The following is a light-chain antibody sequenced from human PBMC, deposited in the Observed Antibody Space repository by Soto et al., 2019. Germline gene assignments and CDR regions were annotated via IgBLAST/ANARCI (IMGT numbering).Light chain of an antibody. V-gene: IGKV4-1*01. CDR1: QSVLYSSNNKNY. CDR2: WAS. Sequence: DIVMTQSPDSLAVSLGERDTINCKSSQSVLYSSNNKNYLAWYQQKPGQPPKLLIYWASTRESGVPDRFSASGSGTDFTLTISSLQAEDVAVYYCQHYYTTPRTFGQGTKVEIK. CDR3: QHYYTTPRT. J-gene: IGKJ1*01.